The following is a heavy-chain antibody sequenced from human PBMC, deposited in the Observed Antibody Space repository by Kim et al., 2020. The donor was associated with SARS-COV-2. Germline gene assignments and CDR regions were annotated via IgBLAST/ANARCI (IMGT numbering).Heavy chain of an antibody. CDR2: IYWDDDK. V-gene: IGHV2-5*02. D-gene: IGHD1-1*01. Sequence: SGPTLVNPTQTLTLTCTFSGFSLSTSGVGVAWIRQPPGKALEWLALIYWDDDKRYSPSLKSRLTITKDTSKNQVFLTMTNMDPGDTATYYCVHRSTTGTTFGYWGQGTLVTVSS. J-gene: IGHJ4*02. CDR3: VHRSTTGTTFGY. CDR1: GFSLSTSGVG.